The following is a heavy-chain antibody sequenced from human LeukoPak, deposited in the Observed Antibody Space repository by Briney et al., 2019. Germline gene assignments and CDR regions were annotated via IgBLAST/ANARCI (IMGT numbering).Heavy chain of an antibody. D-gene: IGHD3-16*02. V-gene: IGHV3-20*04. CDR2: INWNGGST. Sequence: GGSLRLSCAASGFTFDDYGMSWVRQAPGKGLEWVSGINWNGGSTVYADSVKGRFTISRDNAKNSLYLQMNSLRAEDTALYYCARRRRLGELSVYYYYYYMDVWGKGTTVTVSS. J-gene: IGHJ6*03. CDR1: GFTFDDYG. CDR3: ARRRRLGELSVYYYYYYMDV.